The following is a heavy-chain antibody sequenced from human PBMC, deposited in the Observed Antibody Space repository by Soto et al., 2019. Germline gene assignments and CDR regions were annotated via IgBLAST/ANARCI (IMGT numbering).Heavy chain of an antibody. CDR2: IYYSGST. V-gene: IGHV4-30-4*01. D-gene: IGHD4-17*01. CDR1: GGSISSGDYY. CDR3: ARAKGLLTVTTAWFDP. Sequence: QVQLQESGPGLVKPSQTLSLTCTVSGGSISSGDYYWSWIRQPPGKGLEWIGYIYYSGSTYYKPSLKRRVTISGDTSKNQFSLKLSSVTAADTAVYYCARAKGLLTVTTAWFDPWGQGTLVTVSS. J-gene: IGHJ5*02.